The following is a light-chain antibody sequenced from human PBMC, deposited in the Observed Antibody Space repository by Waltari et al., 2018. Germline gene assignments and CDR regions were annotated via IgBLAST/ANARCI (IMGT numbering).Light chain of an antibody. CDR3: MQSTKDRT. V-gene: IGKV2D-29*02. Sequence: DIVMTQTPLSLPVTPGEPASISCRSSQSLLHSNGNTYLHWYLQKPCQSPRLLIYKVTNRESGVPDRFSGSGSGTDFTLKISRVEPEDVGVYYCMQSTKDRTFGQGTKVEIK. CDR1: QSLLHSNGNTY. CDR2: KVT. J-gene: IGKJ1*01.